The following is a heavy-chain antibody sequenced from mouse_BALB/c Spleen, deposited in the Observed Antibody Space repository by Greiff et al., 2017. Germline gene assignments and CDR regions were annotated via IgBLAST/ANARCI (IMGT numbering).Heavy chain of an antibody. CDR2: INPYNDGT. D-gene: IGHD1-1*01. V-gene: IGHV1-14*01. Sequence: EVQLQQSGPELVKPGASVKMSCKASGYTFTSYVMHWVKQKPGQGLEWIGYINPYNDGTKYNEKFKGKATLTSDKSSSTAYMELSSLTSEDSAVYYCARRAPTVDYYAMDYWGQGTSVTVSS. J-gene: IGHJ4*01. CDR1: GYTFTSYV. CDR3: ARRAPTVDYYAMDY.